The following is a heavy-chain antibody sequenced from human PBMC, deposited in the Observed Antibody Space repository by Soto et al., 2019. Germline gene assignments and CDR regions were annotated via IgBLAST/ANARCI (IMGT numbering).Heavy chain of an antibody. J-gene: IGHJ6*03. CDR3: ARAVDIVATMMIPGEDCYYMDV. CDR2: ISSSSSTI. CDR1: GFTFSSYS. Sequence: GSLRLSCAASGFTFSSYSMNWVRQAPGKGLEWVSYISSSSSTIYYADSVKGRFTISRDNAKNSLYLQMNSLRAEDTAVYYCARAVDIVATMMIPGEDCYYMDVWGKGTTVTVSS. V-gene: IGHV3-48*01. D-gene: IGHD5-12*01.